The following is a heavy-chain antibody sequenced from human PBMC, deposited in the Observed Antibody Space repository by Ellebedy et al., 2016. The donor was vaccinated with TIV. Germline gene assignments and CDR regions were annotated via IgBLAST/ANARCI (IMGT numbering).Heavy chain of an antibody. CDR3: ARILRGGSNGDYFDF. V-gene: IGHV4-39*07. J-gene: IGHJ4*02. CDR1: GGSISSVSYY. D-gene: IGHD3-3*01. CDR2: IYYSGST. Sequence: MPSETLSLTCTVSGGSISSVSYYWGWIRQPPGKGLEWIGSIYYSGSTYYNPSLKSRVTISVDPSKNQFSLKLSSVTAADTAVYYCARILRGGSNGDYFDFWGQGTQVTASS.